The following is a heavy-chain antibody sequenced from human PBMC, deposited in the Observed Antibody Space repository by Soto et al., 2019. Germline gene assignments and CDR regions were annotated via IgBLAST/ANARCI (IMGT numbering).Heavy chain of an antibody. D-gene: IGHD2-15*01. CDR1: GGTFSSYA. J-gene: IGHJ3*02. CDR2: IIPIFGTA. CDR3: AREENPDIVVVGAFDI. Sequence: QVQLVQSGAEVKKPGSSMKVSCKASGGTFSSYAISWVRQAPGQGLEWMGGIIPIFGTANYAQKFQGRVTITADESTSTAYMELSSLRSEDTAVYYCAREENPDIVVVGAFDIWGQGTMVTVSS. V-gene: IGHV1-69*01.